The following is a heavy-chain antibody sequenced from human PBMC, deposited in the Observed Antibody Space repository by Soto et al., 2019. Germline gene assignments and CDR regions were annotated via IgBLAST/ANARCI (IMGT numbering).Heavy chain of an antibody. CDR3: ARDSCSGGSCYYFGY. V-gene: IGHV3-30-3*01. CDR1: GFTFSSYA. CDR2: ISYDGSNK. J-gene: IGHJ4*02. D-gene: IGHD2-15*01. Sequence: QVQLVESGGGVVQPGRSLRLSCAASGFTFSSYAMHWVRQAPGKGLEWVAVISYDGSNKYYADSVKGRFTISRDNSKNTLYLQMNSLRAEDKAVYYWARDSCSGGSCYYFGYGGQGTLVTVSS.